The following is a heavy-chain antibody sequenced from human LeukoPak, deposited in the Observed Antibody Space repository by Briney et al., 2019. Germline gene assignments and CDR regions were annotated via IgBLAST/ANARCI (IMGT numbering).Heavy chain of an antibody. J-gene: IGHJ4*02. CDR2: IYQSGST. CDR3: ARDPRRKSVIAAATSIDY. D-gene: IGHD6-6*01. CDR1: GGSISSSSYY. Sequence: SETLSLTCTVSGGSISSSSYYWGWIRQPPGKGLEWIGSIYQSGSTYYNPSLKSRVTISVDTSKNQFSLKLSSVTAADTAVYYCARDPRRKSVIAAATSIDYWGQGTLVTVSS. V-gene: IGHV4-39*07.